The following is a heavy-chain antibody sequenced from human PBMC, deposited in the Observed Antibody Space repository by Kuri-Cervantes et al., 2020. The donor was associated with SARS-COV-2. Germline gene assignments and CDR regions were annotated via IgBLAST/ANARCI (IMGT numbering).Heavy chain of an antibody. CDR3: AKGIAAAGVGAFDI. D-gene: IGHD6-13*01. CDR2: IYSGGST. J-gene: IGHJ3*02. V-gene: IGHV3-53*01. CDR1: GFTVSSNY. Sequence: GESLKISCAASGFTVSSNYMSWVRQAPGKGLEWVSVIYSGGSTYYADSVKGRFTISRDNSKNTLYLQMNSLRAEDTAVYYCAKGIAAAGVGAFDIWGQGTMVTVSS.